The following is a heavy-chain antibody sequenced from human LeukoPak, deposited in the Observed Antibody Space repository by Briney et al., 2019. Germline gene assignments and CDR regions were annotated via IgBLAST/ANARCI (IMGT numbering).Heavy chain of an antibody. J-gene: IGHJ4*02. CDR1: GFALTSYS. CDR3: ASPYSGYDGVSLDYY. CDR2: LSAAGRTI. Sequence: GGSPRLSCAASGFALTSYSMNWVRQAPGKGLEWISYLSAAGRTIYYADSVQGRFTISRDNSKNKLFLQMDSLRPDDTAVYYCASPYSGYDGVSLDYYWGQGTLVTVSS. D-gene: IGHD5-12*01. V-gene: IGHV3-48*01.